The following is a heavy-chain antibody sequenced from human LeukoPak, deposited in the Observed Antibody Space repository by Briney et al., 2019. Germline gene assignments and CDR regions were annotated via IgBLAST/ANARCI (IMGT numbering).Heavy chain of an antibody. J-gene: IGHJ4*02. Sequence: SETLSLTCTVSGVSISSGGYYWSWIRQHPGKGLEWIGYIYYSGSTYYDPSLKSRVTISVDTSKNQFSLKLSSVTAADTAVYYCARARGIVVVPADFDYWGQGTLVTVSS. CDR1: GVSISSGGYY. CDR2: IYYSGST. V-gene: IGHV4-31*03. CDR3: ARARGIVVVPADFDY. D-gene: IGHD2-2*01.